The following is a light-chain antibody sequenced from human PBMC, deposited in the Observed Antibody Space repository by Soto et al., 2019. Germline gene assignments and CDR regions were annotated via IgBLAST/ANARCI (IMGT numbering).Light chain of an antibody. CDR1: QSVSSN. J-gene: IGKJ5*01. CDR3: QQYNNWPSIT. Sequence: EIVMTQSPATLGVYPGERATLSCRASQSVSSNLAWYQQKPGQAPRLLIYGASTRATGSPARFSGSGSGAEFALTISSLQYADFAVYYCQQYNNWPSITCGQGTRREI. CDR2: GAS. V-gene: IGKV3-15*01.